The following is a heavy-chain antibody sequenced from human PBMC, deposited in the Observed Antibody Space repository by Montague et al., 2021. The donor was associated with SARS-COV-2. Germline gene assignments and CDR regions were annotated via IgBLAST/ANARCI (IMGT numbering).Heavy chain of an antibody. J-gene: IGHJ4*02. V-gene: IGHV2-5*01. CDR1: GFSRSTPNMG. CDR3: AHLIRYYDIFTGIPFDY. Sequence: PALVKPTQTLTLTCKFSGFSRSTPNMGVSWIRQPPGKALEWVAVIYSNDEKRCSPSLRNRLTITKDTAKNQVVLSLTYVDPVDTAAYYCAHLIRYYDIFTGIPFDYWGQGSQVTVSS. CDR2: IYSNDEK. D-gene: IGHD3-9*01.